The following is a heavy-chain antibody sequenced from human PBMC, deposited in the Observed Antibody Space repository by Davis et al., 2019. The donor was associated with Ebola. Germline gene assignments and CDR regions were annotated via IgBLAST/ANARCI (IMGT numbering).Heavy chain of an antibody. V-gene: IGHV1-69*13. CDR2: IIPLFRTP. D-gene: IGHD5-12*01. Sequence: SVKVSCKASGGTFNNFAISWVRQAPGQGLEWMGGIIPLFRTPHYAQKFQGRLTITADESTTTAYMELSRLRSEDTAVYYCAFPGGGLGYDFGYFYAMGVWGQGTTVTVSS. J-gene: IGHJ6*02. CDR3: AFPGGGLGYDFGYFYAMGV. CDR1: GGTFNNFA.